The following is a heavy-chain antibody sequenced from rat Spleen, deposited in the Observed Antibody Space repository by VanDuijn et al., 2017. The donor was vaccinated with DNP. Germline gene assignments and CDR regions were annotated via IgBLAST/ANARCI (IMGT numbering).Heavy chain of an antibody. J-gene: IGHJ1*01. V-gene: IGHV5-22*01. D-gene: IGHD1-9*01. CDR3: TRGGTYYFDF. CDR2: TSYEGSST. Sequence: EVQLVESGGGLVQPGRSLKLSCAASGFTFRDYYMAWVRQAPKKGLEWVASTSYEGSSTYYGDSVKGRFTVSRDDSTSTLYLQMDSLRSEDTATYYCTRGGTYYFDFWGPGTMVTVSS. CDR1: GFTFRDYY.